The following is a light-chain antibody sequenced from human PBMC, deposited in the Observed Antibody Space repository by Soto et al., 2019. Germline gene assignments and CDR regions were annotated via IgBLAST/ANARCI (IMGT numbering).Light chain of an antibody. CDR1: RSDVGNSDL. CDR2: EGS. CDR3: ISYAGRETLL. J-gene: IGLJ2*01. V-gene: IGLV2-23*01. Sequence: QSALTQPASVSGSPGQSVTISCSGIRSDVGNSDLLSWYQQHPGEAPKVIIFEGSKRPSGVSHRFSGSKSGDTASLTISGLQAEDDADYYCISYAGRETLLFGVGTKLTVL.